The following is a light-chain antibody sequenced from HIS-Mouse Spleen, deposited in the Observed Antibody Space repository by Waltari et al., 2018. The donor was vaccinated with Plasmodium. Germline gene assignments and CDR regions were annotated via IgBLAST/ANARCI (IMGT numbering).Light chain of an antibody. J-gene: IGKJ1*01. CDR2: GAS. CDR1: QSVSSN. V-gene: IGKV3-15*01. CDR3: QKYNNWPRT. Sequence: ELVMTQSPATLSVSPGESATLSCRASQSVSSNLAWYQQKPGQAPRLLIYGASTRDTGIPARFSGSGSGTEFTLTISSLQSEDFAVYYCQKYNNWPRTFGQGTKVEIK.